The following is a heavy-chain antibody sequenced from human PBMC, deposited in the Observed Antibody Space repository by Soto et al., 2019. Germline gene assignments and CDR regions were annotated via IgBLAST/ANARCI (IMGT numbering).Heavy chain of an antibody. J-gene: IGHJ5*02. Sequence: GGSLKPSFAAPGFPPSSYAFHWVPQAPGKGLEWEAVISYDGSNKYYADSVKGRFTISRDNSKNTLYLQMNSLRAEDTAVYYCAREVRSSGWSNGPWGQGTLVTVSS. D-gene: IGHD6-19*01. CDR2: ISYDGSNK. V-gene: IGHV3-30-3*01. CDR3: AREVRSSGWSNGP. CDR1: GFPPSSYA.